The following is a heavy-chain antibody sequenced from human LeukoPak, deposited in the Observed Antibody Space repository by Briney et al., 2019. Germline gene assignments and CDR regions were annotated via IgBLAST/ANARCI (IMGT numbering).Heavy chain of an antibody. J-gene: IGHJ5*02. CDR3: ARHSVGMYHQNWFDP. Sequence: GASVKVSCKASGYTFTGYYMHWVRQAPGQGLEWMGWINPNSGGTNYAQKFQGRVTMSVDTSKNQFSLKLSSVTAADTAVYYCARHSVGMYHQNWFDPWGQGTLVTVSS. CDR1: GYTFTGYY. CDR2: INPNSGGT. V-gene: IGHV1-2*02. D-gene: IGHD2-2*01.